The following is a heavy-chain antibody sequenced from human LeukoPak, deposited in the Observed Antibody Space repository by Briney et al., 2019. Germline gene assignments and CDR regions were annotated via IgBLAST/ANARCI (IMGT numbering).Heavy chain of an antibody. CDR2: INSNSNYI. V-gene: IGHV3-21*03. CDR3: TTALRFLEWLLHPY. Sequence: PGGSLRLSCAASGFTFSTYTMNWVRQAPGKGLEWVSSINSNSNYIYYADSLKGRFTISRDNAKNSLFLQMNSLRTEDTAVYYCTTALRFLEWLLHPYWGQGTLVTVSS. CDR1: GFTFSTYT. J-gene: IGHJ4*02. D-gene: IGHD3-3*01.